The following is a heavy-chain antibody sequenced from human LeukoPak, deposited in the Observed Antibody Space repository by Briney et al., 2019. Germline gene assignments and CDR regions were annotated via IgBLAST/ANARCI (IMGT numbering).Heavy chain of an antibody. CDR3: ARGAAFYGRYYYYYMDV. J-gene: IGHJ6*03. V-gene: IGHV4-59*11. CDR2: IYYSGST. Sequence: PSETLSLTCTVSGGSISSHYWSWIRQPPGKGLEWIRYIYYSGSTNYNPSLKSRVTISVDTSKNQFSLKLSSVTAADTAVYYCARGAAFYGRYYYYYMDVWGKGTTVTVSS. CDR1: GGSISSHY. D-gene: IGHD4-17*01.